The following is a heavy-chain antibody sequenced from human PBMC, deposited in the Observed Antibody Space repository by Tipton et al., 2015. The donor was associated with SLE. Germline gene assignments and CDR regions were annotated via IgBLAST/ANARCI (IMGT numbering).Heavy chain of an antibody. CDR1: GGSFSGYY. CDR3: ARETSEGYFDL. D-gene: IGHD6-6*01. J-gene: IGHJ2*01. CDR2: IYHSGST. Sequence: LRLSCAVYGGSFSGYYWSWIRQPPGKGLEWIGSIYHSGSTNYNPSLKSRVTISLDTSKNQFSLKLTSVTAADTADTAVYYCARETSEGYFDLWGRGTLVTVSS. V-gene: IGHV4-34*01.